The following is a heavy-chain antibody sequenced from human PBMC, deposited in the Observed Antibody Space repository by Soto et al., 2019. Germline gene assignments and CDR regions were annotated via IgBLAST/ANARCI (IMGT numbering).Heavy chain of an antibody. CDR1: GGSISSYY. Sequence: SETLSLTCTVSGGSISSYYWSWIRQPPGKGLEWIGYIYYSGSTNYNPSLKSRVTISVDTSKNQFSLKLSSVTAADTAVYYCAREWGDDYYDSSGGNYYFDYWGQGTLVTVSS. V-gene: IGHV4-59*01. J-gene: IGHJ4*02. CDR3: AREWGDDYYDSSGGNYYFDY. CDR2: IYYSGST. D-gene: IGHD3-22*01.